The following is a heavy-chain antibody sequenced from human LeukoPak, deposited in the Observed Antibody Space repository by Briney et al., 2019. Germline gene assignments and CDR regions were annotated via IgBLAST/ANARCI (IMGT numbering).Heavy chain of an antibody. Sequence: GASVKVSCKASGYTFTSYGISGVRQAPGQGREWMGWISGYNDNTNYAQKVQGRVTMTTDTSTSTGYMEPRSLRADDTAVYSCARDDASRGFAGNSPLDYWGQGTLITVSS. D-gene: IGHD4-23*01. V-gene: IGHV1-18*01. CDR2: ISGYNDNT. CDR3: ARDDASRGFAGNSPLDY. J-gene: IGHJ4*02. CDR1: GYTFTSYG.